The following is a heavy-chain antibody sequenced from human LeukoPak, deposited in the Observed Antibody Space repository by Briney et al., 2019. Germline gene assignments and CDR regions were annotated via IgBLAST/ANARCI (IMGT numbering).Heavy chain of an antibody. CDR2: IYYSGST. CDR3: ARRKRIAARATTPQRVAWFDP. Sequence: SETLSLTCTVSGGSIASSSYYWDWIRQPPGKGLEWIGCIYYSGSTYYNPSLKSRVTISVDTSKNQFSLKLSSVTAADTAVYYCARRKRIAARATTPQRVAWFDPWGQGTLVTVSS. CDR1: GGSIASSSYY. V-gene: IGHV4-39*01. J-gene: IGHJ5*02. D-gene: IGHD6-6*01.